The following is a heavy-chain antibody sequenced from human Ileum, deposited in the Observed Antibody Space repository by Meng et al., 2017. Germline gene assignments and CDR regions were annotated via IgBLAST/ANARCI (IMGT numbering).Heavy chain of an antibody. Sequence: QVQLEESGPGLVKPSGTLSLPCAVSGGFFSSDNWWSWVRQPPGKGLEWIGEISQSGSTNYNPSLKSRVTMSVDKSKNQVSLKLSSVTAADTAVYFCASHDFYSLDSWGQGTLVTVSS. D-gene: IGHD3/OR15-3a*01. CDR2: ISQSGST. V-gene: IGHV4-4*02. CDR1: GGFFSSDNW. CDR3: ASHDFYSLDS. J-gene: IGHJ4*02.